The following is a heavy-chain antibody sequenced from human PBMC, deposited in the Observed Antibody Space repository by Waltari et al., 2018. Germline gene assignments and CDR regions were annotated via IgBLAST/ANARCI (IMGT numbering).Heavy chain of an antibody. J-gene: IGHJ4*02. Sequence: LRLQESGPGLVKPSETLSLTCTVSGCSISRSDCYWGWIRQPPGKGLESVGSVFYTGITSNNPSLKSRVTISVDTSKNQFSLRLSSVTAADTAVYYCARLTILGTEWGQGTLVTVSS. D-gene: IGHD2-21*01. CDR3: ARLTILGTE. V-gene: IGHV4-39*01. CDR1: GCSISRSDCY. CDR2: VFYTGIT.